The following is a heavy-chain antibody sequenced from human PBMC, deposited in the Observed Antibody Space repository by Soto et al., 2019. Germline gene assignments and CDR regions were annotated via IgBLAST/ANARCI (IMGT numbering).Heavy chain of an antibody. CDR1: GFTFSSYG. CDR3: ARVRGLYYYYMDV. CDR2: IWYDGSNK. Sequence: QVQLVESGGGVVQPGRSLRLSCAASGFTFSSYGMHWVRQAPGKGLEWVAVIWYDGSNKYYADSVKGRITISRDNSKNTLYLQMNSLRSEDTAVYYCARVRGLYYYYMDVWGKGTTVTVSS. D-gene: IGHD2-15*01. J-gene: IGHJ6*03. V-gene: IGHV3-33*01.